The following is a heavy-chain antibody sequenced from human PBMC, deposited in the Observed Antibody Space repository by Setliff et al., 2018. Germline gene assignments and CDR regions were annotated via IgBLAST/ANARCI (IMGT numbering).Heavy chain of an antibody. CDR3: ASTDWGWGYYFDY. Sequence: LSLPCTVSGGSISSGPYYWNWFRQPAGKGLEWIGRLYSSGSTNYNPSLKSRVTISVDTSKNQFSLKLSSVTAADTAVYYCASTDWGWGYYFDYWGQGTLVTVSS. CDR1: GGSISSGPYY. D-gene: IGHD7-27*01. J-gene: IGHJ4*02. V-gene: IGHV4-61*02. CDR2: LYSSGST.